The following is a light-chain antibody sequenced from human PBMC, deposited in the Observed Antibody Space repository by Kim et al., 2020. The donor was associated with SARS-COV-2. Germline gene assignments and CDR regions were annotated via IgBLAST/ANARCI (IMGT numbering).Light chain of an antibody. CDR3: HQTYSTPYT. CDR2: TAS. J-gene: IGKJ2*01. V-gene: IGKV1-39*01. Sequence: DIQMTQSPSSLSASVGDRVTITCRASQTITNCLHWYQQKPGIAPKLLISTASNLQDGVPSRFSGSGSGTDFTLTIDSLQPEDFATYQCHQTYSTPYTFGQGTKLEIK. CDR1: QTITNC.